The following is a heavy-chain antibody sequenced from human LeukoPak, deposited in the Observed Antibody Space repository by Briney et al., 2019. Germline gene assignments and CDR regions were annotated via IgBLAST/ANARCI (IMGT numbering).Heavy chain of an antibody. CDR3: AGYFARTGYYAEGFDI. J-gene: IGHJ3*02. CDR1: GFTFSSYG. Sequence: GGSLRLSCAASGFTFSSYGMHWVRQTPGKGLEWVAFIRYDGSNKYYADSVKGRFTISRDNSKNSLFLQMNSLRAEDTAVYYCAGYFARTGYYAEGFDIWGQGTMVTVSS. CDR2: IRYDGSNK. V-gene: IGHV3-30*02. D-gene: IGHD3/OR15-3a*01.